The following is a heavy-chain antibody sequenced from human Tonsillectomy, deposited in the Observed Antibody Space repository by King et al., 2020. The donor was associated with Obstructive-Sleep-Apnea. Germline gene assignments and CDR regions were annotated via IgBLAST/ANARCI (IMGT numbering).Heavy chain of an antibody. CDR3: AKAMGVATWREFDC. J-gene: IGHJ4*02. CDR1: GFNLDDYA. Sequence: DVQLVESGGGLVQPGRSLRLSCAASGFNLDDYAMHWVRQVPGTGLEWVSGISWNSGNIGYAYSVKGRFPITRDNAKNSLYLQRNSLIAEDTALYYCAKAMGVATWREFDCWGQGALVTVFS. D-gene: IGHD2-15*01. CDR2: ISWNSGNI. V-gene: IGHV3-9*01.